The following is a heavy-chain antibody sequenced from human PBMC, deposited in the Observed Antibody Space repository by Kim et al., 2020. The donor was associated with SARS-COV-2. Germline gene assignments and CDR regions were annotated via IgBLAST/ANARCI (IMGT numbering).Heavy chain of an antibody. CDR1: GYTFTGYY. J-gene: IGHJ6*02. V-gene: IGHV1-2*02. CDR2: INPNSGGT. Sequence: ASVKVSCKASGYTFTGYYMHWVRQAPGQGLEWMGWINPNSGGTNYAQKFQGRVTMTRDTSISTAYMELSRLRSDDTAVYYCARERGPDEIRYFDWHYYYGMDVWGQGTTVTVSS. D-gene: IGHD3-9*01. CDR3: ARERGPDEIRYFDWHYYYGMDV.